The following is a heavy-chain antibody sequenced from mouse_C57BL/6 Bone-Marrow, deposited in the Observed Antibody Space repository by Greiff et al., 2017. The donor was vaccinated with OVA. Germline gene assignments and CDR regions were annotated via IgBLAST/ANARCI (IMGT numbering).Heavy chain of an antibody. CDR1: GYTFTSYW. CDR3: ARSHYGYVYWYFDV. V-gene: IGHV1-64*01. D-gene: IGHD2-2*01. CDR2: IHPNSGST. Sequence: VQLQQSGAVLVKPGASVKLPCKASGYTFTSYWMHWVKQRPGQGLEWIGMIHPNSGSTNYNEKFKSMATLTVDKSSSTAYMQLSSLTSEDSAVYYCARSHYGYVYWYFDVWGTGTTVTVSA. J-gene: IGHJ1*03.